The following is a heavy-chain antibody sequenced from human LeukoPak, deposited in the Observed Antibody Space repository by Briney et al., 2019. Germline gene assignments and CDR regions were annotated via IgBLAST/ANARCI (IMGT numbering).Heavy chain of an antibody. D-gene: IGHD5-12*01. CDR1: GFTFSSYS. Sequence: GGSLRLSCAASGFTFSSYSMNWVRQAPGKGLEWVSYISTSSSTIYYADSVKGRFTIYRDNAKNSLYLQTNSLRDEDTAVYYCARVGVGGYDYHIDYWGQGTLVTVSS. J-gene: IGHJ4*02. V-gene: IGHV3-48*02. CDR2: ISTSSSTI. CDR3: ARVGVGGYDYHIDY.